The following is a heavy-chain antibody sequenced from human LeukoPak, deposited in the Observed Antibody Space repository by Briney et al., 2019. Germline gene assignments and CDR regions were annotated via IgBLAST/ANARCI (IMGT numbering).Heavy chain of an antibody. J-gene: IGHJ3*02. D-gene: IGHD6-6*01. Sequence: PSETLPLTCTVSGGSISGSSYYWGWIRQPPGKGLEWIGSIYYSGSTYYNPSLKSRVTISVDTSKNQFSLKLSSVTAADTAVYYCARTSIAARRANAFDIWGQGTMVTVSS. CDR3: ARTSIAARRANAFDI. V-gene: IGHV4-39*07. CDR1: GGSISGSSYY. CDR2: IYYSGST.